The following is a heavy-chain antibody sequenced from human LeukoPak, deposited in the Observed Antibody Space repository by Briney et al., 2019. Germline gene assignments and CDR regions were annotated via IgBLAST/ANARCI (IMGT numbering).Heavy chain of an antibody. Sequence: PSETLSLTCAVYGGSFSGYYWSWIRQPPGKGLEWIGEINHSGSTNYNPSLKSRVTISVDTSKNQFSLKLSSVTAADTAVYYCARGTMTTVTYYFDYWGQGTLVTVSS. CDR1: GGSFSGYY. CDR2: INHSGST. CDR3: ARGTMTTVTYYFDY. V-gene: IGHV4-34*01. J-gene: IGHJ4*02. D-gene: IGHD4-17*01.